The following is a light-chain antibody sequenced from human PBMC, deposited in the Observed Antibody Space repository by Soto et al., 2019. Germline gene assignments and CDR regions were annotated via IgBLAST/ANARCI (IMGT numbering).Light chain of an antibody. J-gene: IGKJ1*01. CDR2: DAS. V-gene: IGKV3-11*01. CDR3: QHRSHSPPTWT. CDR1: QSIVPY. Sequence: LLTQSPATLALSPGDRATLSCRASQSIVPYVAWYQQRPGQAPRLLIYDASTRATGIPARFSGSGSGTDFTLTISSLEPEDFAVYFCQHRSHSPPTWTFGQGTKVEI.